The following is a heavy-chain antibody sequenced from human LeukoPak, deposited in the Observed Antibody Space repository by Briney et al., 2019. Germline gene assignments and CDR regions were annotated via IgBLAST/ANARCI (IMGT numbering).Heavy chain of an antibody. Sequence: ASVKVSFKASGYTFTIYGISWVRQAPGQGREWMGWISAYNGNTKYAQRLQGRVTMTTDTSTTTAYVELRSLRSDDTAVYYCARDLLQYFDWLTMAGYWGQGTLVSVSS. J-gene: IGHJ4*02. V-gene: IGHV1-18*01. D-gene: IGHD3-9*01. CDR1: GYTFTIYG. CDR2: ISAYNGNT. CDR3: ARDLLQYFDWLTMAGY.